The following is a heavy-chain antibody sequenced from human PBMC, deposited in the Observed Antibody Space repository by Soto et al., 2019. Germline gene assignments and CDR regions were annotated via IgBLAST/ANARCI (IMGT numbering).Heavy chain of an antibody. CDR3: ASIYGSGYRAFDY. J-gene: IGHJ4*02. Sequence: QVQLVQSGAEVKKPGSSVRVSCKASGDTFTFYSINWVRQAPGLGLECLGRINPILSMSNYAQRFQGRVTMTADKSTSTAYMELSSLRSEDTAMYYCASIYGSGYRAFDYWGQGALVTASS. CDR2: INPILSMS. V-gene: IGHV1-69*02. D-gene: IGHD3-10*01. CDR1: GDTFTFYS.